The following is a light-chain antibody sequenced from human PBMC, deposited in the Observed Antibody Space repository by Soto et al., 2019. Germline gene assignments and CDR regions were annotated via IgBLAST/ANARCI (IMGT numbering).Light chain of an antibody. V-gene: IGKV3-15*01. J-gene: IGKJ1*01. CDR3: QQYNNWPPPT. CDR1: QSVSSN. CDR2: GAS. Sequence: EIVMTQSPATLSVSPGERATLSCRASQSVSSNLAWYQQKPGQAPRLRIYGASTRATGIPARFSGSGSGTEFTLTISSLQSEDFAVYYCQQYNNWPPPTFGQGTKVEIK.